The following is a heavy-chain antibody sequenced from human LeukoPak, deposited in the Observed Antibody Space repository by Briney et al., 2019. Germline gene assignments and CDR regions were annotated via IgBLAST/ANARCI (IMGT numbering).Heavy chain of an antibody. CDR2: ISYDGSNK. J-gene: IGHJ4*02. Sequence: GGSLRLSCAASGFTFSSYAMHWVRQAPGKGLEWVAVISYDGSNKYYADSVKGRFTISRDNSKNTLYLQMNSLTAEDTAVYYCARGSDPYDILTGYYLSWGQGTLVTVSS. CDR1: GFTFSSYA. CDR3: ARGSDPYDILTGYYLS. V-gene: IGHV3-30-3*01. D-gene: IGHD3-9*01.